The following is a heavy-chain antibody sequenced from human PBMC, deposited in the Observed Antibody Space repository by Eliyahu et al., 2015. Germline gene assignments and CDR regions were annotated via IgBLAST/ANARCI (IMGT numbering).Heavy chain of an antibody. V-gene: IGHV6-1*01. D-gene: IGHD3-10*02. J-gene: IGHJ6*02. CDR1: GXSVSSNSAA. CDR3: ARALYGGEPTWFV. Sequence: QVQLQQSGPGLVKPSQTLSLTCXISGXSVSSNSAAWNWIRQSPSRGLEWLGRAYYRSKWYYDYAVSVKSRISINADTSKNQFSLHLNSVTPEDTAVYYCARALYGGEPTWFVWGQGTTVTVS. CDR2: AYYRSKWYY.